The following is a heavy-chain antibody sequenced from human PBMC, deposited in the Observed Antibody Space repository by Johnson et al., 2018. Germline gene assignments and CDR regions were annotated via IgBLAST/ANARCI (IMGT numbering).Heavy chain of an antibody. Sequence: QVQLVQSGAEVKKPGSSVKVSCRASGATFSKNAISWVRQAPGQGLEWMGGVIPLFDTANYAQRFQGRVTITADESTNTAYMELISLRSEDTAVYYCARDSGAVTFMDGYCSGGSGYSGYYYGLDVWGQGTTVTVSS. V-gene: IGHV1-69*12. CDR3: ARDSGAVTFMDGYCSGGSGYSGYYYGLDV. D-gene: IGHD2-15*01. CDR1: GATFSKNA. J-gene: IGHJ6*02. CDR2: VIPLFDTA.